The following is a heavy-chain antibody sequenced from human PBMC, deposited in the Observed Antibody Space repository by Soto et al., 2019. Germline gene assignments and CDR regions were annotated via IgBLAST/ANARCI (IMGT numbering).Heavy chain of an antibody. CDR1: GFTFSNYG. CDR3: AKDMAAAAHQGDAFDI. CDR2: IWNDGTNK. V-gene: IGHV3-33*03. J-gene: IGHJ3*02. Sequence: QEQLVESGGGVVQPGRSLRLSCAASGFTFSNYGMHWVRQAPGKGVEWVAVIWNDGTNKYYVDSVRGRFTISRDDSKNTLYLEMNSLRAEDTGVYYCAKDMAAAAHQGDAFDIWGLGTMVSVSA. D-gene: IGHD6-13*01.